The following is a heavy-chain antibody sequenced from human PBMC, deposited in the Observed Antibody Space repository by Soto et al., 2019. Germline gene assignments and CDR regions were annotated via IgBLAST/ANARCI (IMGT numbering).Heavy chain of an antibody. CDR1: GCTFSSYA. Sequence: GGSLRLSCAASGCTFSSYAMHWVRQAPGKGLEWVTLISYDGNNRYYVDSVKGRFTISRDNSKNTLYLQMNSLRAEDTAVYYCAKDVGRYGRDYYYGMDVWGQGTTVTVSS. D-gene: IGHD1-26*01. J-gene: IGHJ6*02. V-gene: IGHV3-30*18. CDR2: ISYDGNNR. CDR3: AKDVGRYGRDYYYGMDV.